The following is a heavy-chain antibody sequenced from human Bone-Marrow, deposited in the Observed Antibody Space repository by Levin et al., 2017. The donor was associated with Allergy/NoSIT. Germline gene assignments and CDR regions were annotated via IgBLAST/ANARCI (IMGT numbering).Heavy chain of an antibody. CDR2: ISSSGET. CDR1: GGSISSTDYY. Sequence: SETLSLTCTVSGGSISSTDYYWSWIRQSPGPGLDWVGFISSSGETYYNPSLSSRLRLSIDTSNNQFSLDLTSVTDTHTAFYYCARHPTHYNSVTGPSYYYYGLDVWVQGTTVAVSS. D-gene: IGHD2/OR15-2a*01. J-gene: IGHJ6*02. V-gene: IGHV4-30-4*01. CDR3: ARHPTHYNSVTGPSYYYYGLDV.